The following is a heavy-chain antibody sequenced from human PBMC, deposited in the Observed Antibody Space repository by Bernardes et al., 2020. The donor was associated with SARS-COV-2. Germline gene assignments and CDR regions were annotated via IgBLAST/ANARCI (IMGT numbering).Heavy chain of an antibody. D-gene: IGHD3-10*01. J-gene: IGHJ4*02. CDR3: AYYNGKYIDFGY. CDR2: INPDGSRT. Sequence: GGCLSLSCAASGFTFSSYWMHWVRQTPGKGLVWVSVINPDGSRTTYADSVKGRFTISRDNAKNTLYLKMNSLGAEDTAVYYCAYYNGKYIDFGYWGLGTLVTVSS. CDR1: GFTFSSYW. V-gene: IGHV3-74*01.